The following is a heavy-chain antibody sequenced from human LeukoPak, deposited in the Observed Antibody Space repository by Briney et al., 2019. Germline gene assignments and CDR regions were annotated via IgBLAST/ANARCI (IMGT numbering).Heavy chain of an antibody. CDR1: GFTFSSYW. Sequence: GGSLRLSCAASGFTFSSYWMHWVRQAPGKGLVWVSRINTDGSSTDYADSVKGRFTISRDNAKNTLYVQMNSLRAEDTAVYYCARGGIRFIDYWGQGTLVTVSS. CDR3: ARGGIRFIDY. D-gene: IGHD3-10*01. J-gene: IGHJ4*02. V-gene: IGHV3-74*01. CDR2: INTDGSST.